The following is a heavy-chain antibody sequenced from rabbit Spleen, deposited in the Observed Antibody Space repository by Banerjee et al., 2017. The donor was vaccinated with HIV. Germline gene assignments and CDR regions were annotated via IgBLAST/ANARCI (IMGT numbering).Heavy chain of an antibody. J-gene: IGHJ4*01. CDR3: VRGASSSGYYSL. Sequence: QEQLVESGGGLVQPGGSLKLSCKASGFDFSSYGVSWVRQAPGKGLEWIGYIDPVFGATYYATWVSGRFTISSHNAQSTLYLQLNSLTAADTATYFCVRGASSSGYYSLWGQGTLVTVS. CDR2: IDPVFGAT. CDR1: GFDFSSYG. D-gene: IGHD1-1*01. V-gene: IGHV1S47*01.